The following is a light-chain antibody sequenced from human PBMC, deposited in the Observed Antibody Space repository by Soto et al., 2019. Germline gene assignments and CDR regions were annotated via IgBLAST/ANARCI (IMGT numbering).Light chain of an antibody. CDR2: DSS. CDR3: QQYNNWPRT. Sequence: EIVLTQSPATLSLSPGERATLSCRASQSVSSNLAWYRQKPGQAPRLLIYDSSNRAAGIPARFSGSGSGTGFTLTVSSLEPEDFAVYYCQQYNNWPRTFGQGTKVDIK. J-gene: IGKJ1*01. V-gene: IGKV3-11*01. CDR1: QSVSSN.